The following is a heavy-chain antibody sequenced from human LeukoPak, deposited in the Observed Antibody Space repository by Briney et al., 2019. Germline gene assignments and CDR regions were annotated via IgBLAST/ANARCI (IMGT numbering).Heavy chain of an antibody. CDR2: INSDGSST. CDR3: GGVEAQSGPAAMAFDI. D-gene: IGHD2-2*01. CDR1: GFTFSSYW. J-gene: IGHJ3*02. Sequence: PGGSLRLSCAASGFTFSSYWMHWVRQAPGKGLVWVSRINSDGSSTSYADSVKGRFTISRDNAKNTLYLQMNSLRAEDTAVYYCGGVEAQSGPAAMAFDIWGQGTMVTVSS. V-gene: IGHV3-74*01.